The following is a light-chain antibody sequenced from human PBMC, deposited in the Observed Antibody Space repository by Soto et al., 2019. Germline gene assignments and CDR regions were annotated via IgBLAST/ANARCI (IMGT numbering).Light chain of an antibody. J-gene: IGKJ4*01. V-gene: IGKV1-39*01. CDR2: AAS. Sequence: DIQMTQSPSSLSASVGDRVTITCRASQSIRSYLNWYQQKPGKAPKLLIYAASSLQSGVPSRFSGSGSGTDFTLTISSLQPEDFATYYCQQSYSPGLTFGGGTKVDIK. CDR3: QQSYSPGLT. CDR1: QSIRSY.